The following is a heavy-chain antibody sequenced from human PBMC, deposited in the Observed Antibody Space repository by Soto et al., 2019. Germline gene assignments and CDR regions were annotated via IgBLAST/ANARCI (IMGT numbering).Heavy chain of an antibody. CDR2: IYYSGST. CDR3: ATKGGDYEDPYSDPLFDY. V-gene: IGHV4-39*01. D-gene: IGHD4-17*01. Sequence: SETLSLTCTVSGGSISSSSYYWGWIRQPPGKGLEWIGSIYYSGSTYYNPSLKSRVTISVDTSKNQFSLKLSSVTAADTAVYYCATKGGDYEDPYSDPLFDYWGQGTLVTVSS. CDR1: GGSISSSSYY. J-gene: IGHJ4*02.